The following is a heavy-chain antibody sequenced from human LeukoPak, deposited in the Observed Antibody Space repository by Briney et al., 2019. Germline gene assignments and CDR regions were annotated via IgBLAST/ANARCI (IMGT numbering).Heavy chain of an antibody. CDR2: TYSNGRT. Sequence: GGSLRLSCATSGSSFSSYAMSWVRQAPGKGLEWVSVTYSNGRTYYADSVKGRFTISRDISKNTLYLQMNSLRAEDTAVYYCARVLSGRGSLYDYYYYMDVWGKGTTVTISS. CDR1: GSSFSSYA. CDR3: ARVLSGRGSLYDYYYYMDV. V-gene: IGHV3-53*01. J-gene: IGHJ6*03. D-gene: IGHD3-10*01.